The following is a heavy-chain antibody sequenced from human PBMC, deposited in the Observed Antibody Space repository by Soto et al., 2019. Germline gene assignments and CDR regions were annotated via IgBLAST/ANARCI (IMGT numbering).Heavy chain of an antibody. D-gene: IGHD3-22*01. CDR1: GFTFSNAW. CDR2: IKSKSDGDGTT. Sequence: GGSLRLSCAASGFTFSNAWMNWVRQAPGKGLEWVGRIKSKSDGDGTTDFAAPVRGRFSISRDDSKDTVYLQMNSLNTEDTAVYYCTTDLLKGQSKWFFGYWGQGA. V-gene: IGHV3-15*07. J-gene: IGHJ4*02. CDR3: TTDLLKGQSKWFFGY.